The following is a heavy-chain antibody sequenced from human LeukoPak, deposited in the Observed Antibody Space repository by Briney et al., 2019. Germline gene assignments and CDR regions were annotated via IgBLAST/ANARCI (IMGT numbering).Heavy chain of an antibody. CDR2: IKQDGSEK. J-gene: IGHJ4*02. CDR1: GFTFSSYW. CDR3: ARARTGYYYDNSGYYYFDY. V-gene: IGHV3-7*01. Sequence: GGSLRLSCAASGFTFSSYWMSWVRQAPGKGLEWVANIKQDGSEKYYVDSVKGRFTISRDNAKNSLYLQMNSLRAEGTAVYYCARARTGYYYDNSGYYYFDYWGQGTLVTVSS. D-gene: IGHD3-22*01.